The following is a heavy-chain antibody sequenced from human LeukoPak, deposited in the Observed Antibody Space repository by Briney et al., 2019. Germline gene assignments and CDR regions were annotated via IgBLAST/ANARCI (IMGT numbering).Heavy chain of an antibody. CDR3: ARGQNVLLWFGEPIGWFDP. V-gene: IGHV1-18*01. Sequence: ASVKVSCKASGYTFTSYGISWVRQAPGQGLEWMGWISAYNGNTNYAQKLQGRVTMTTDTSTSTAYMELRSLRSDDTAVYYCARGQNVLLWFGEPIGWFDPWGQGTLVTVSS. D-gene: IGHD3-10*01. CDR2: ISAYNGNT. CDR1: GYTFTSYG. J-gene: IGHJ5*02.